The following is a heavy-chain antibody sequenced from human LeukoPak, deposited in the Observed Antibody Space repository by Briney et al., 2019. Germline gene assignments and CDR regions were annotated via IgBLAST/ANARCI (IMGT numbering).Heavy chain of an antibody. D-gene: IGHD2-2*01. J-gene: IGHJ3*02. CDR3: ATDLVVLGGDI. Sequence: SVKVSCKASGGTFSSYAISWVRQAPGQGLEWMGRIISILGIANYAQKFQGRVTITADKSTSTAYMELSSLRSEDTAVYYCATDLVVLGGDIWGQGTMVTVSS. V-gene: IGHV1-69*04. CDR2: IISILGIA. CDR1: GGTFSSYA.